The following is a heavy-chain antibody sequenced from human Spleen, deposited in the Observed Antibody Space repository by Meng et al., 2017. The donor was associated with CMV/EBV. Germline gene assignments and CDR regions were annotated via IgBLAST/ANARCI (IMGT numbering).Heavy chain of an antibody. J-gene: IGHJ4*02. CDR3: ARDGAAAAGTPLGY. CDR2: INHSGST. Sequence: VQLQQCGAGLLKPSETLSLTCAVYGGSFSGYYWSWIRQPPGKGLEWIGEINHSGSTNYNPSLKSRVTISVDTSKNQFSLKLSSVTAADTAVYYCARDGAAAAGTPLGYWGQGTLVTVSS. CDR1: GGSFSGYY. D-gene: IGHD6-13*01. V-gene: IGHV4-34*01.